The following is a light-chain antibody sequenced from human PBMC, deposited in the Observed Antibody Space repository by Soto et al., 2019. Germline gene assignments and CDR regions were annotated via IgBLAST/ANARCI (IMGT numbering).Light chain of an antibody. V-gene: IGKV1-9*01. CDR3: QQLFDSPIT. J-gene: IGKJ5*01. CDR2: AAS. Sequence: IQWTHSPSPLSASVGDTVSITCRASQGISSYLAWYQQKPGKAPKLLIYAASTLESGLPSRFSATVSVTEFSLPITSLQAEDFATYYCQQLFDSPITFGQGTRLEIK. CDR1: QGISSY.